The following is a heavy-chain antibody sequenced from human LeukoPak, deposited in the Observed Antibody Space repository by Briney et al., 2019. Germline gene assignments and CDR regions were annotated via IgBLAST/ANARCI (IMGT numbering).Heavy chain of an antibody. D-gene: IGHD7-27*01. J-gene: IGHJ6*02. CDR1: GGTFSSYA. Sequence: SVKVSCKASGGTFSSYAISWVRQAPRQGLEWMGGIIPIFGTANYAQKFPGRVTITADDSPSTAHMDLSSLRSEDTAVSSRAREPNWGYHRGYYYYGMDVWGQGTTVTVSS. CDR3: AREPNWGYHRGYYYYGMDV. CDR2: IIPIFGTA. V-gene: IGHV1-69*13.